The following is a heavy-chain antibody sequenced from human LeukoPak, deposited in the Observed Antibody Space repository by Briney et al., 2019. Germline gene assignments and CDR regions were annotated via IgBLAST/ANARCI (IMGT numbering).Heavy chain of an antibody. CDR2: INPNSGGT. D-gene: IGHD3-10*01. J-gene: IGHJ5*02. CDR3: AREVYKLSWFDT. Sequence: SVKVSCKASVYTFTGYYMHWVRQAPGQGLEGMGWINPNSGGTNYAQKFQGRVTMTRDTSISTAYIELSRLRSDDPAVYYCAREVYKLSWFDTWGQGTLVTVSS. V-gene: IGHV1-2*02. CDR1: VYTFTGYY.